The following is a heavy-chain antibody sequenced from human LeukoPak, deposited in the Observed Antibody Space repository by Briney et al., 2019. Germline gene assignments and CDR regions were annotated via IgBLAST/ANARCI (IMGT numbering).Heavy chain of an antibody. D-gene: IGHD3-3*01. CDR1: GYSFTSYW. V-gene: IGHV5-51*01. CDR3: ARGTPRFLEWLFFDY. J-gene: IGHJ4*02. Sequence: GESLKISCKGSGYSFTSYWIGWVRQMPGKGLERMGIIYPGDSDTRYSPSFQGQVTISADKSISTAYLQWSSLKASDTAMYYCARGTPRFLEWLFFDYWGQGTLVTVSS. CDR2: IYPGDSDT.